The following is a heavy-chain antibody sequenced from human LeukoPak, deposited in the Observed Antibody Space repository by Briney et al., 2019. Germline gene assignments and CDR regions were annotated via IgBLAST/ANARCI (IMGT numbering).Heavy chain of an antibody. D-gene: IGHD3-22*01. CDR3: ARRGYYDSSGYDY. Sequence: RSGGSLRLSCAASGFTFSNYAMNWVRQAPGKGLEWVSSISGSSTYIYYADSVKGRFTISRDNAKNSLYLQINSLRAEDTAIYYCARRGYYDSSGYDYWGRGTLVTVSS. J-gene: IGHJ4*02. CDR2: ISGSSTYI. CDR1: GFTFSNYA. V-gene: IGHV3-21*01.